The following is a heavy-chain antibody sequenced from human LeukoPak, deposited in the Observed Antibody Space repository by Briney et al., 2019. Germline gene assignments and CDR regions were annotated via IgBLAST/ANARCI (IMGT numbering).Heavy chain of an antibody. D-gene: IGHD2-8*02. CDR2: ISSGSSII. CDR3: ARGPRWCFDY. Sequence: GGSLRLSCAASGFTFSSYSMNWVRQAPGKGLEWVSYISSGSSIIYYADSVKGRFTISRDNDKNSLYLQMNSLRAEDTAVYYCARGPRWCFDYWGQGTLVTVSS. CDR1: GFTFSSYS. V-gene: IGHV3-48*01. J-gene: IGHJ4*02.